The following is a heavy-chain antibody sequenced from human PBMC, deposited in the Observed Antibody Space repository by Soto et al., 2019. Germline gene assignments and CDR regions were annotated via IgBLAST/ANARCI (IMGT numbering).Heavy chain of an antibody. CDR3: ARVRYSSSWYVRYWFDP. V-gene: IGHV4-59*12. D-gene: IGHD6-13*01. Sequence: SETLSLTCTVSGDSIRSYYWTWIRQPPGRGLEWIGHVYYGGSTNYNPSLQSRVTISVDTSKNQFSLKLSSVTAADTAVYYCARVRYSSSWYVRYWFDPWGQGTLVTVSS. CDR2: VYYGGST. J-gene: IGHJ5*02. CDR1: GDSIRSYY.